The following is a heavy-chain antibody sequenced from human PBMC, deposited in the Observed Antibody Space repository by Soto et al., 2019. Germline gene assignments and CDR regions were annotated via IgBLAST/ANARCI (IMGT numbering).Heavy chain of an antibody. Sequence: QVQLVQSGAEVKKPGSSVKVSCKASGGTFSSYAISWVRQAPGQGLEWMGGIIPIFGTANYAQKFQGRVTITADNSTSTAYMELSSLRSEDTAVYYCARGYYCSGGSCYSSSIEYFQHWGQGTLVTVSS. V-gene: IGHV1-69*06. CDR1: GGTFSSYA. CDR2: IIPIFGTA. J-gene: IGHJ1*01. CDR3: ARGYYCSGGSCYSSSIEYFQH. D-gene: IGHD2-15*01.